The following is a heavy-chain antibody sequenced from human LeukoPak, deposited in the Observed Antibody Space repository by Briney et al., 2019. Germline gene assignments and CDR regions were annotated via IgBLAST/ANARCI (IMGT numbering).Heavy chain of an antibody. D-gene: IGHD4-17*01. CDR3: ARDYGDYYLDI. CDR2: INPNSGGT. CDR1: VYTFTGYY. J-gene: IGHJ3*02. V-gene: IGHV1-2*02. Sequence: ASVKLSCKASVYTFTGYYMHWVRQAPGQGLEWMGWINPNSGGTNYAQKFQGRVTMTRDTSITTANMELSRLRSHDSAVYYCARDYGDYYLDIWGQGTMVTVSS.